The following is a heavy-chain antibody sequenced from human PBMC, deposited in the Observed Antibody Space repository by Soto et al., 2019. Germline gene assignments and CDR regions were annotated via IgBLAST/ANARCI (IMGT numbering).Heavy chain of an antibody. CDR1: GYSFTSYW. CDR2: NYPGDSDT. V-gene: IGHV5-51*01. CDR3: ARHGVCSSTSCYGSDYYYYYGMDV. D-gene: IGHD2-2*01. Sequence: PGESLKISCKGSGYSFTSYWIGWVRQMPGKSLEWMGINYPGDSDTRYSPSFQGQFTISADKSISTAYLQWSSLKASDTAMYYCARHGVCSSTSCYGSDYYYYYGMDVWGQGTTVTVSS. J-gene: IGHJ6*02.